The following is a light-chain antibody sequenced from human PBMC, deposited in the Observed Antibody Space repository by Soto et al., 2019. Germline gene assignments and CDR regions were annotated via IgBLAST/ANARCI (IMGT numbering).Light chain of an antibody. CDR3: QQYNNWPVYT. V-gene: IGKV3-15*01. CDR2: GAS. J-gene: IGKJ2*01. Sequence: EIMMTQSPATLSVSPGEGATLSCRASQSVSSNLAWFQQKPGQAPRLLIYGASTRAIGIPARFSGSGSGTEFTLTISSLQSEDFAVYYCQQYNNWPVYTFGQGTKLEIK. CDR1: QSVSSN.